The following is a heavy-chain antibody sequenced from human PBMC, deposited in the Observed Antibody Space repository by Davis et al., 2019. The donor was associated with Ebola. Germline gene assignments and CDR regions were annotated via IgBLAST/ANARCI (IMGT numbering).Heavy chain of an antibody. CDR3: ARLGVLRFLEWLISQYYYYGMDV. J-gene: IGHJ6*02. CDR1: GFTFSSYW. D-gene: IGHD3-3*01. CDR2: IKQDGSEK. V-gene: IGHV3-7*03. Sequence: GESLKISCAASGFTFSSYWMSWVRQAPGKGLEWVANIKQDGSEKYYVDSVKGRFTISRDNAKNSLYLQMNSLRAEDTAVYYCARLGVLRFLEWLISQYYYYGMDVWGQGTTVTVSS.